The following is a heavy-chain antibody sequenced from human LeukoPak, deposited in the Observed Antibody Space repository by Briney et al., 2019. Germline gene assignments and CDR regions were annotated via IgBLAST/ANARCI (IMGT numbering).Heavy chain of an antibody. CDR1: GFTFSNYA. D-gene: IGHD1-1*01. V-gene: IGHV3-30-3*01. Sequence: PGRSLRLSCTTSGFTFSNYAMHWVRQAPGKGLEWVAFISYGVTNRDYADSVKGRFTISRDNSKNTLYLQMNSLRAEDTAVYYCAKEAVERRGVGAFDIWGQGTMVTVSS. CDR2: ISYGVTNR. J-gene: IGHJ3*02. CDR3: AKEAVERRGVGAFDI.